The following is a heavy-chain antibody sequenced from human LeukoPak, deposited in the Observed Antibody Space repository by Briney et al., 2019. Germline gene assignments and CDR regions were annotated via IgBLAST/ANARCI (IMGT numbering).Heavy chain of an antibody. CDR2: ISGSGDNT. Sequence: GGSLRLSCAASGFSFSSYAMNWVRQAPGKGLEWVSGISGSGDNTYYADSVKGRFTISRDNSKNTLYLQMNSLRAEDTAVYYCAKDRVAAAGTSWYFDLWGRGTLVTVSS. D-gene: IGHD6-13*01. J-gene: IGHJ2*01. V-gene: IGHV3-23*01. CDR1: GFSFSSYA. CDR3: AKDRVAAAGTSWYFDL.